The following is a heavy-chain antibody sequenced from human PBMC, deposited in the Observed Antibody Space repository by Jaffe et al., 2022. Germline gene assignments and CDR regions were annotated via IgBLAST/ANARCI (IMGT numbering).Heavy chain of an antibody. CDR2: IYHSGST. CDR3: ASSPGGDIVVLSEFDY. J-gene: IGHJ4*02. CDR1: GYSISSGYY. Sequence: QVQLQESGPGLVKPSETLSLTCAVSGYSISSGYYWGWIRQPPGKGLEWIGSIYHSGSTYYNPSLKSRVTISVDTSKNQFSLKLSSVTAADTAVYYCASSPGGDIVVLSEFDYWGQGTLVTVSS. V-gene: IGHV4-38-2*01. D-gene: IGHD2-2*01.